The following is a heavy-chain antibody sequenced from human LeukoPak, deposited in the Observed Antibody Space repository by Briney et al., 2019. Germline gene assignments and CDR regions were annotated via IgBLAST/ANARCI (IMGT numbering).Heavy chain of an antibody. J-gene: IGHJ4*02. Sequence: GGSLRLSCSASGFTFSFYAMHWVRQAPGKGLEYVSAISSNGGSTYYADSVKGRFTISRDNSTNTLYLQMSSLRAEDTAVYYCVITSATGPIDYWGQGTLVTVSS. V-gene: IGHV3-64D*09. CDR1: GFTFSFYA. CDR2: ISSNGGST. CDR3: VITSATGPIDY.